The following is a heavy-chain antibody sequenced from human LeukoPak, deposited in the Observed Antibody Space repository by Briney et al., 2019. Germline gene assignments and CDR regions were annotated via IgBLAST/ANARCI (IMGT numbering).Heavy chain of an antibody. Sequence: GASVKVSCKASGYTFTSYAMHWVRQAPGQRLEWMGWINAGNGNTKYSQKFQGRVTITRDTSASTAYMELSSLRSEDTAVYCCAIPGGYDSWYFDYWGQGTLVTVSS. CDR1: GYTFTSYA. V-gene: IGHV1-3*01. CDR2: INAGNGNT. CDR3: AIPGGYDSWYFDY. D-gene: IGHD5-12*01. J-gene: IGHJ4*02.